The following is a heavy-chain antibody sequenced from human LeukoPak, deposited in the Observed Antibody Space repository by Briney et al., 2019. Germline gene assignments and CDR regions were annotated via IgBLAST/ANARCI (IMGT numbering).Heavy chain of an antibody. Sequence: GGSLRLSCAASGFTFSSYSMNWVRQAPGKGLEWVSSISSSSSYIYYADSVKGRFTISRDNAKNSLYLQMNSLRAEDTAVYYCARDRPYDFWSGYYWSWYYYHGMDVWGQGTTVTVSS. V-gene: IGHV3-21*01. CDR1: GFTFSSYS. CDR2: ISSSSSYI. D-gene: IGHD3-3*01. J-gene: IGHJ6*02. CDR3: ARDRPYDFWSGYYWSWYYYHGMDV.